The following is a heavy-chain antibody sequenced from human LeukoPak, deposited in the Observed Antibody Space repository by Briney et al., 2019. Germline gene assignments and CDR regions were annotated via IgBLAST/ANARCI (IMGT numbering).Heavy chain of an antibody. J-gene: IGHJ1*01. CDR1: GGSISSGSYY. CDR3: ASTSKNTGYSSSWYAEYFQH. D-gene: IGHD6-13*01. Sequence: SETLSLTWTVSGGSISSGSYYWSWIRQPAGKGLEWIGRIYTSGSTNYNPSLKSRVTISVDTSKNQFSLKLSSVTAADTAVYYCASTSKNTGYSSSWYAEYFQHWGQGTLVTVSS. CDR2: IYTSGST. V-gene: IGHV4-61*02.